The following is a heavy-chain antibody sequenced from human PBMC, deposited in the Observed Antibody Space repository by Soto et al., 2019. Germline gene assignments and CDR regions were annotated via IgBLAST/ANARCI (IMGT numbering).Heavy chain of an antibody. V-gene: IGHV1-2*04. CDR3: ARSAPGYSSGWSFDY. Sequence: ASVKVSCKASGYTFTGYYMHWVRQAPGQGLEWMGWINPNSGGTNYAQKFQGWVTMTRDTSISTAYMELSRLRSDDTAVYYCARSAPGYSSGWSFDYWGQGTLVTVSS. D-gene: IGHD6-19*01. CDR2: INPNSGGT. J-gene: IGHJ4*02. CDR1: GYTFTGYY.